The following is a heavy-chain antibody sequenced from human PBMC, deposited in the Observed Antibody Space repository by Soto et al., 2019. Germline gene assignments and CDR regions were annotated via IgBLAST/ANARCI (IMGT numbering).Heavy chain of an antibody. CDR2: IRTSSSYT. CDR1: GFTFSDHY. CDR3: AGLRRTGYFDY. V-gene: IGHV3-11*05. Sequence: QVQLVESGGGLVKPGGSLRLSCVASGFTFSDHYMTWIRQAPGKGLEWLSYIRTSSSYTNYADSVKGRFTISRDNAMNSLYLQMNILRAEDTAVYYCAGLRRTGYFDYWGQGTLVTVSS. J-gene: IGHJ4*01.